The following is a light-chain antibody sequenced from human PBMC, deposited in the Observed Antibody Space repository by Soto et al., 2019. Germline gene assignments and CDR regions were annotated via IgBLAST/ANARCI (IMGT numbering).Light chain of an antibody. CDR3: QHYGSSLYT. J-gene: IGKJ2*01. Sequence: EVLLTQSPGTLSLSPGERATLSCRASQSVSSSYLAWYQQKPGQAPRLLIYGASSRATGIPDRFSGSGSGADFTLTISRLEPEDFAVYYCQHYGSSLYTFGQGTKVEIK. V-gene: IGKV3-20*01. CDR2: GAS. CDR1: QSVSSSY.